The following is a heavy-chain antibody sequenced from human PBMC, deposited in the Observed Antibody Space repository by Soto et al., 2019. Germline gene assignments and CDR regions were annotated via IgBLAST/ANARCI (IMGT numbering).Heavy chain of an antibody. Sequence: GGSLRLSCAASGFTFSSYGMSWVRQAPGKGLEWVCAISGSGGSTYYADSVKGRFTISRDNSKNTLYLQMNSLRAEDTVVYYCAKPRGSTSCYHYWGRGTLVTVSS. CDR1: GFTFSSYG. D-gene: IGHD2-2*01. J-gene: IGHJ4*02. V-gene: IGHV3-23*01. CDR3: AKPRGSTSCYHY. CDR2: ISGSGGST.